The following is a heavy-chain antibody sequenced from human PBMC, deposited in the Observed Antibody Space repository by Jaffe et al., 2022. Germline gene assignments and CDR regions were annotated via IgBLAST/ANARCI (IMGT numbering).Heavy chain of an antibody. D-gene: IGHD2-15*01. J-gene: IGHJ4*02. CDR2: IRYDGSNK. Sequence: QVQLVESGGGVVQPGGSLRLSCAASGFTFSSYGMHWVRQAPGKGLEWVAFIRYDGSNKYYADSVKGRFTISRDNSKNTLYLQMNSLRAEDTAVYYCAKDRRIVVVVAATRGGFDYWGQGTLVTVSS. CDR3: AKDRRIVVVVAATRGGFDY. CDR1: GFTFSSYG. V-gene: IGHV3-30*02.